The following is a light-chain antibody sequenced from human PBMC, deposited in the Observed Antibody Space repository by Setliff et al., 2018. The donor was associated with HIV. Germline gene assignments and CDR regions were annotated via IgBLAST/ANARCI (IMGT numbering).Light chain of an antibody. Sequence: QSALPQPRSVSGSPGQSVTISCTGTSSDVGGYQQVSWYQQHPGKAPKVMIYDVSRRPSGVPDRFSGSKSGNTASLTISGLQAEDEADYYCCSYAGSYRYVFGTGTKV. V-gene: IGLV2-11*01. CDR2: DVS. J-gene: IGLJ1*01. CDR3: CSYAGSYRYV. CDR1: SSDVGGYQQ.